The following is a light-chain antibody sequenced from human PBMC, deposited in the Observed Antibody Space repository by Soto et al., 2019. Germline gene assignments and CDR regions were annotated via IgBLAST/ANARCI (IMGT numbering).Light chain of an antibody. Sequence: EIVLTQSPGTLSLSPGERATLSCRAIQSVSSSYLAWYQQKPGQAPRLLIYDASNRATGVPARFSGSGSGTDFTLTISSLEPEDFALYYCQQRNNWPPITFGQGTRLEIK. CDR1: QSVSSSY. V-gene: IGKV3D-20*02. CDR3: QQRNNWPPIT. J-gene: IGKJ5*01. CDR2: DAS.